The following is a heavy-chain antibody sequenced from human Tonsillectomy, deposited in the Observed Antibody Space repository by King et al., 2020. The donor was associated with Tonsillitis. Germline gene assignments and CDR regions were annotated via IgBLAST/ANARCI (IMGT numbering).Heavy chain of an antibody. CDR2: ISVNNGDT. CDR3: ARHQSQDTLPRAALDI. D-gene: IGHD2-15*01. J-gene: IGHJ3*02. Sequence: QLVQSGGEVKKPGASVKVSCKASSYTFTSYDISWVRQAPGQGLEWMGWISVNNGDTEYAQNLQGRVTMTTDKSTSTGHMELRSLSSDDTAVYYCARHQSQDTLPRAALDIWGQGTMVTVSS. CDR1: SYTFTSYD. V-gene: IGHV1-18*04.